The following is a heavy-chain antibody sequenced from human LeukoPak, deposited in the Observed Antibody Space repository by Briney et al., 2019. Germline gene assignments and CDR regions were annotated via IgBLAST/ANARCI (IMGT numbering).Heavy chain of an antibody. D-gene: IGHD3-10*01. CDR3: AAAPDIVAGSYPFLFNY. J-gene: IGHJ4*02. CDR1: GFTFTSSA. CDR2: TVVGSGNT. Sequence: ASVKVSCKASGFTFTSSAVQWVRQARGQRLEWIGWTVVGSGNTNYAQKFQERVTITRDMSTSTAYMELSSLRSEDTAVYYCAAAPDIVAGSYPFLFNYWGQGTLVTVSS. V-gene: IGHV1-58*01.